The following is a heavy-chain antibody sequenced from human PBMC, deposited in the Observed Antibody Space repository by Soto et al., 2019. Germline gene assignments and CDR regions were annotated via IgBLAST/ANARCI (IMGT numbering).Heavy chain of an antibody. V-gene: IGHV1-69*01. Sequence: QVQLVQSGAEVKKPGCSVKVSCKASGGTFSSYAISWVRQAPGQGLKWMGGIIPIFGTANYAQMFQGRVTITADESTSTAYMELSSLRSEDTAVYYCARGGSSSGYYYYGMDVWGQGTTVTVSS. CDR3: ARGGSSSGYYYYGMDV. CDR2: IIPIFGTA. D-gene: IGHD6-6*01. J-gene: IGHJ6*02. CDR1: GGTFSSYA.